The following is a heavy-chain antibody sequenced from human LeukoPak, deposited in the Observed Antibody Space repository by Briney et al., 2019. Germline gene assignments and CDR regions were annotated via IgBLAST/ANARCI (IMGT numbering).Heavy chain of an antibody. V-gene: IGHV3-7*01. D-gene: IGHD1-26*01. Sequence: AGSLRLSCGASGFSFTTTWMSWVRQAPGKGLEWVANIKQDGSEKYYVDSVKGRFTISRDNAKNSLYLQMNSLRAEDTAVYYCARDSSTVGNDYWGQGTLVTVSS. CDR3: ARDSSTVGNDY. J-gene: IGHJ4*02. CDR2: IKQDGSEK. CDR1: GFSFTTTW.